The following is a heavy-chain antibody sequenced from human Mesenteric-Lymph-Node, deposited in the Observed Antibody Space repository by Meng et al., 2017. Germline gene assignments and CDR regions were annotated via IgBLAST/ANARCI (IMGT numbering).Heavy chain of an antibody. J-gene: IGHJ4*02. Sequence: QAQLQESGPGLVKPSQTLSLTGSVSGGSISSGDSYWSWIRQPPGKGLEWIGYIHHSGSAYYNPSLKSRVSISVDTSKNQFSLNLNSMTAADTAVYYCASFDHIPRRNYFDYWGQGTLVTVSS. CDR2: IHHSGSA. CDR3: ASFDHIPRRNYFDY. CDR1: GGSISSGDSY. V-gene: IGHV4-30-4*01. D-gene: IGHD2-21*01.